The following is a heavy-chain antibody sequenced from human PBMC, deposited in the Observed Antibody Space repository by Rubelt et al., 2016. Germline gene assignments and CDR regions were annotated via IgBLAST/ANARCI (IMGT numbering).Heavy chain of an antibody. J-gene: IGHJ4*02. Sequence: QVQLVQSGAEVKKPGASVKVSCKVSGYTLTELSMHWVRQAPGKGLEWMGGFDPEDGETIYAQRLQGRVTMTEDTSTDTAYMVRSILRSEDTAVYYCATDSRRWLPLDYWGQGTLVTVSS. V-gene: IGHV1-24*01. CDR2: FDPEDGET. D-gene: IGHD5-24*01. CDR3: ATDSRRWLPLDY. CDR1: GYTLTELS.